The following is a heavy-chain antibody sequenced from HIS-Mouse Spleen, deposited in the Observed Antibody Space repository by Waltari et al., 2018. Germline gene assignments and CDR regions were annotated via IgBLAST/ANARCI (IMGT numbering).Heavy chain of an antibody. Sequence: QLQLQESGPGLVKPSETLSLTCTVPGGSISSSSYYWGWIRQHPGKGLEWSGSIYYSGGTYYNPALKSRVTISVDTSTNQFSLKLGSVTAADTAVYYCAREIPYSSSWYDWYFDLWGRGTLVTVSS. CDR3: AREIPYSSSWYDWYFDL. J-gene: IGHJ2*01. CDR2: IYYSGGT. V-gene: IGHV4-39*07. CDR1: GGSISSSSYY. D-gene: IGHD6-13*01.